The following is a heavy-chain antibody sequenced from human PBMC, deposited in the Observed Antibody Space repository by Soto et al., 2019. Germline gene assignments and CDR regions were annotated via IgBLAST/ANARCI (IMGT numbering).Heavy chain of an antibody. J-gene: IGHJ4*02. CDR2: IIPIFGTA. V-gene: IGHV1-69*13. CDR1: GGTFSSYA. Sequence: GASVKVSCKASGGTFSSYAISWVRQAPGQGLEWMGGIIPIFGTANYAQKFQGRVTITADESTSTAYMELSSLRSEDTAVYYCARDRDYGGSFDYWGQGTLVTVSS. CDR3: ARDRDYGGSFDY. D-gene: IGHD4-17*01.